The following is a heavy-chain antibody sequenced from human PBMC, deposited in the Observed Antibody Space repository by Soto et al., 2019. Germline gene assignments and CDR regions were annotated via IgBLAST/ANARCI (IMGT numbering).Heavy chain of an antibody. J-gene: IGHJ4*02. CDR1: GFTFSSYA. V-gene: IGHV3-30*04. Sequence: GGSLRLSCAASGFTFSSYAMHWVRQAPGKGLEWVAIISFDGSDKYYADSVKGRFTISRDNSKNALYVQMNSLRTEDTAVYYCARGVNFFDSSGSDGDYWGQGTLVTVS. CDR3: ARGVNFFDSSGSDGDY. CDR2: ISFDGSDK. D-gene: IGHD3-22*01.